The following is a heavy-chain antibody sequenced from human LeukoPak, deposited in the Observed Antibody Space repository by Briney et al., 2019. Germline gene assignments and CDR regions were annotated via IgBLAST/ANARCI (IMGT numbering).Heavy chain of an antibody. V-gene: IGHV4-61*01. J-gene: IGHJ6*04. D-gene: IGHD3-16*01. CDR3: ARDAYVSYYYYGMDV. CDR2: IYYSGST. CDR1: GGSISSSSYY. Sequence: SETLSLTCTVSGGSISSSSYYWGWIRQPPGKGLEWIGYIYYSGSTNYNPSLKSRVTISVDTSKNQFSLKLTSVTAADTAVYYCARDAYVSYYYYGMDVWGKGTTVTVSS.